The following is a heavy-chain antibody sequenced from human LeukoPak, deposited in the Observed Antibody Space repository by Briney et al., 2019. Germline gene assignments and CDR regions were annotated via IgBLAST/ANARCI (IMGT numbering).Heavy chain of an antibody. CDR2: ISSSSRFI. CDR1: GFTFNTYS. CDR3: AKDDAWLQYGD. Sequence: GGSLRLSCEASGFTFNTYSMNWAHQAPGKGLEWVSSISSSSRFIYYADSVKGRFTISRDNAKNSLYLQMTSLRPEDTAVYYCAKDDAWLQYGDWGRGTLVTVSS. J-gene: IGHJ4*02. D-gene: IGHD5-24*01. V-gene: IGHV3-21*04.